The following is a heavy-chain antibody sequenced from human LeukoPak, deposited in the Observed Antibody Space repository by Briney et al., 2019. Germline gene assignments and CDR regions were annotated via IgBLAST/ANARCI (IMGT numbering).Heavy chain of an antibody. J-gene: IGHJ5*02. CDR3: ASGGTPSGWFDP. CDR1: GYTFNGYY. CDR2: ISAYNGNT. D-gene: IGHD4-23*01. Sequence: ASVKVSCKASGYTFNGYYMHWVRQAPGQGLEWMGWISAYNGNTNYAQKLQGRVTMTTDTSTSTAYMELRSLRSDDTAVYYCASGGTPSGWFDPWGQGTLVTVSS. V-gene: IGHV1-18*04.